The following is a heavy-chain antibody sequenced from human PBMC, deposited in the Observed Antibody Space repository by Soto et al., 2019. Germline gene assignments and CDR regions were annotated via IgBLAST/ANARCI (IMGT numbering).Heavy chain of an antibody. V-gene: IGHV1-18*04. CDR2: ISAYNGST. J-gene: IGHJ4*02. Sequence: ASVKVSCKASGYTFTSYGISWVRQAPGQGLEWMGWISAYNGSTSYAQKFQGRVTMTRDTSTSTVYMELSSLRSEDTAVYYCARALRFLYYFDYWGQGTLVTVSS. D-gene: IGHD3-3*01. CDR3: ARALRFLYYFDY. CDR1: GYTFTSYG.